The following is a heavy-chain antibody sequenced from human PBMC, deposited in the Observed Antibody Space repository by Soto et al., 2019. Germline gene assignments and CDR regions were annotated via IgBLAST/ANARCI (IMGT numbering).Heavy chain of an antibody. D-gene: IGHD3-16*01. CDR3: ARDSRTFSSAGGLDV. CDR1: GGSVNSDSYY. Sequence: QVQLQESGPGLVKPSEALSLTCTVSGGSVNSDSYYWTWIRQPPGKRLEWIGSLYYSGSTNYSPSRMIRVTISVDTSKNQFSLKLSSVTAADTAVYFWARDSRTFSSAGGLDVWGQGTTVTVSS. CDR2: LYYSGST. J-gene: IGHJ6*02. V-gene: IGHV4-61*01.